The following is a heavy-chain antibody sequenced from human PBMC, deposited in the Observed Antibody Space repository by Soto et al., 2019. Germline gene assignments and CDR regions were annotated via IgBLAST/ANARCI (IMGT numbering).Heavy chain of an antibody. V-gene: IGHV1-3*01. CDR2: INAGNGNT. J-gene: IGHJ4*02. Sequence: ASVKFSCKASGYTFTSYAMHWVREAPGQRLEWMGWINAGNGNTKYPQKFQGRVTITRDTSASTAYMELSSLRSEDTAVYYCARVSYYDSSGFVYWGQGTLVTVS. D-gene: IGHD3-22*01. CDR1: GYTFTSYA. CDR3: ARVSYYDSSGFVY.